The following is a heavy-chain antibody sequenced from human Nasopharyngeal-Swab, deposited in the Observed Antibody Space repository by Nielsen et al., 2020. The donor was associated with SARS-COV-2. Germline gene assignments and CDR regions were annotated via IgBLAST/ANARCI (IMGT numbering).Heavy chain of an antibody. V-gene: IGHV3-23*01. D-gene: IGHD6-6*01. J-gene: IGHJ4*02. CDR3: AKDLHSSSWPVGY. Sequence: GGSLRLSCAASGFTFSSYWMHWVRQGPGKGLEWVSEISGSGGTTYYADSVKGRFTISRDNSKNTLHLQMNSLRVEDTGVYYCAKDLHSSSWPVGYWGQGTLVTVSS. CDR1: GFTFSSYW. CDR2: ISGSGGTT.